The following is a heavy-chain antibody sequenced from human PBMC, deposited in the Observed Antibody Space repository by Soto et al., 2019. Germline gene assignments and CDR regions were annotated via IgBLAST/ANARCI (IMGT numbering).Heavy chain of an antibody. CDR1: GGSFSGYY. CDR2: INHSGST. Sequence: SETLSLTCAVYGGSFSGYYGSWIRQPPGKGLEWIGEINHSGSTNYHPSLKSRVTISVDTSKNQFSLKVSSVTAADTAVFFCARFTIFGVVDYWGQGTLVTVSS. CDR3: ARFTIFGVVDY. D-gene: IGHD3-3*01. V-gene: IGHV4-34*01. J-gene: IGHJ4*02.